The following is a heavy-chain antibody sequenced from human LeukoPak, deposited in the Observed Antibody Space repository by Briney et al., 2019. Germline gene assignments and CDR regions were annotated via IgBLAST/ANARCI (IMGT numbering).Heavy chain of an antibody. J-gene: IGHJ4*02. V-gene: IGHV3-23*01. D-gene: IGHD3-3*01. Sequence: GGSLRPSCVASGFTFTRYAISWVRQAPGKGLEWVSGISGSGGSIYYTDSVKGRFTISRDSSKNTVYLQMNSLRAEDTAVYYCADGHDFSPMRGCDHWGQGTLVTVSS. CDR1: GFTFTRYA. CDR3: ADGHDFSPMRGCDH. CDR2: ISGSGGSI.